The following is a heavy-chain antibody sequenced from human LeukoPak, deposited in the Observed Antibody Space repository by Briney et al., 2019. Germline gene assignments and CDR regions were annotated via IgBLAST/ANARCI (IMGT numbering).Heavy chain of an antibody. V-gene: IGHV3-66*01. Sequence: PGGSLRLSCAASGLTVSSNYMNWVRQAPGEGLEWVSVIYSGGSTYYADSVKGRFTISRDNSKNTLYLQMNSLRAEDTAVYYCARGAYGSGSYGDNWFDPWGQGTLVTVSS. D-gene: IGHD3-10*01. J-gene: IGHJ5*02. CDR1: GLTVSSNY. CDR3: ARGAYGSGSYGDNWFDP. CDR2: IYSGGST.